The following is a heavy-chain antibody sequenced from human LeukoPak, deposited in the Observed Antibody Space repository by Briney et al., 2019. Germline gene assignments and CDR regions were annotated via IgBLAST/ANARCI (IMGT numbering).Heavy chain of an antibody. J-gene: IGHJ3*02. CDR1: GFTFSVAW. CDR2: ISYDGNTK. V-gene: IGHV3-30*09. D-gene: IGHD1-1*01. CDR3: AREAIGTTKSDDAFDI. Sequence: GGSLRLSCAASGFTFSVAWMSWVRQAPGKGLEWVAVISYDGNTKYYADSVKGRFAITRDNSKNTLFLQMNSLRGEDTAVYYCAREAIGTTKSDDAFDIWGQGTMVTVSS.